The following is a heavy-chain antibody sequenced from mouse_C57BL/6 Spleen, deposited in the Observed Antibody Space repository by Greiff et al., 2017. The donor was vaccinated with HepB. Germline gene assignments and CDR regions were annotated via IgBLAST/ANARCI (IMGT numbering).Heavy chain of an antibody. CDR3: ARGPIYDGYGDY. CDR2: IHPNSGST. J-gene: IGHJ2*01. V-gene: IGHV1-64*01. CDR1: GYTFTSYW. D-gene: IGHD2-3*01. Sequence: VQLQQPGAELVKPGASVKLSCKASGYTFTSYWMHWVKQRPGQGLEWIGMIHPNSGSTNYNEKFKSKATLTVDKSSSTAYMQLSSLTSEDSAVYYCARGPIYDGYGDYWGQGTTLTVSS.